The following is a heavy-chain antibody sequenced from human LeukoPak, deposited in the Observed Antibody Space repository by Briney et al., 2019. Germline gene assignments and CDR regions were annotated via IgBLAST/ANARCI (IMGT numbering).Heavy chain of an antibody. D-gene: IGHD3-10*01. CDR3: AREISGSGSYYSDY. V-gene: IGHV3-23*01. J-gene: IGHJ4*02. CDR2: ITGSGGNT. CDR1: GFTFNIYA. Sequence: PGGSLRLSCAASGFTFNIYAMSWVRQAPGKGLEWVSVITGSGGNTFYADSVKGRFTISRDNSKNTLYLQMNSLRADDTAVYYCAREISGSGSYYSDYWGQGTVVTVSS.